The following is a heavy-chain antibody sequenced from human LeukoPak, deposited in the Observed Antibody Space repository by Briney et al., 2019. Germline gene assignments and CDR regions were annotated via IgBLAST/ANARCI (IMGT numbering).Heavy chain of an antibody. Sequence: ASETLSLTCTVSGGFISSGGYYWSWIRQHPGKGLEWIGYIYYSGSTYYNPSLKSRVTISVDTSKNQFSLKLSSVTAADTAVYYCARHGGSYDFDFWGQGTLVTVSS. CDR3: ARHGGSYDFDF. CDR2: IYYSGST. D-gene: IGHD1-26*01. CDR1: GGFISSGGYY. J-gene: IGHJ4*02. V-gene: IGHV4-31*03.